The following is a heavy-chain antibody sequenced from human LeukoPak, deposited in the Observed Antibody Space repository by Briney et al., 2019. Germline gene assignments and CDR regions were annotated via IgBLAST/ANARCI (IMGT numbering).Heavy chain of an antibody. D-gene: IGHD6-13*01. CDR1: GGTFSSSY. CDR2: IIPMFGTA. Sequence: SVKLICKSSGGTFSSSYYSWGRRHPAQGLVGMRGIIPMFGTANYAQKFQGRATITADKSTSTAYRELSSLRSEDTAVYYCAEEAVVSSSWLYYFDYWGDGTLVTASPQ. CDR3: AEEAVVSSSWLYYFDY. V-gene: IGHV1-69*06. J-gene: IGHJ4*01.